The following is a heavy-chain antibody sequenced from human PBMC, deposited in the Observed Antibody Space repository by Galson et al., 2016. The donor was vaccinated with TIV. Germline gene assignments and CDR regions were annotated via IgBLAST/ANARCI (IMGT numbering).Heavy chain of an antibody. CDR3: ARIAPLTVTLNLWFDT. CDR1: GFSLSNARMG. CDR2: IFSSDTK. Sequence: PALVKPTQTLTLTCTVSGFSLSNARMGVSWIRQPPGKALEWLAHIFSSDTKSYSTSLRSRLSISKDTSKSQVVLTMTNVDPIDTATYYCARIAPLTVTLNLWFDTWGQGTPVTVSS. V-gene: IGHV2-26*01. D-gene: IGHD4-17*01. J-gene: IGHJ5*02.